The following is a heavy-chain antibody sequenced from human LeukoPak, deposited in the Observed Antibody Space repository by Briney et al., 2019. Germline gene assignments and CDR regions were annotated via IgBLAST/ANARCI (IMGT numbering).Heavy chain of an antibody. D-gene: IGHD1-1*01. J-gene: IGHJ6*02. V-gene: IGHV3-23*01. Sequence: GGSLRLSCAASGFTFRSYAMNWVRQAPGKGLEWVSAISGSGSATYYADSVKGRFTISRDNSKNTLYLQMNSLRDEDTAVYYCASLELEPYYYYGMDVWGQGTTVTVSS. CDR1: GFTFRSYA. CDR3: ASLELEPYYYYGMDV. CDR2: ISGSGSAT.